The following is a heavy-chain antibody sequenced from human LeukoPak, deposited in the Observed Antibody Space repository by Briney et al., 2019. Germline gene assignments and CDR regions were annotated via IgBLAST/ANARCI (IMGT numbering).Heavy chain of an antibody. Sequence: GGSLRLSCAASGFTVNYWMCWARQAPGKGLEWVATMTHDGSDEYYLDSVKGRFTISRDSAKNTLFLQMNSLRAEDTALYFCARKAQYNGHYPLDYWGQGTLVTVSS. D-gene: IGHD1-7*01. CDR1: GFTVNYW. V-gene: IGHV3-7*03. CDR3: ARKAQYNGHYPLDY. CDR2: MTHDGSDE. J-gene: IGHJ4*02.